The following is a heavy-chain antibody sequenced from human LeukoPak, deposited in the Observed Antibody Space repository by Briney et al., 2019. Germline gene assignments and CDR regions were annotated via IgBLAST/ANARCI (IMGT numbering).Heavy chain of an antibody. CDR3: VTEFWYRFDY. D-gene: IGHD3-3*01. J-gene: IGHJ4*02. CDR1: GSYFRGYN. CDR2: TDREGSDRGR. V-gene: IGHV3-7*01. Sequence: GGSLRLSCAASGSYFRGYNMAWVRQAPGKGLEWLATTDREGSDRGREYTASVRGRFTISRDNAKNSVHLYMSSLGADDTAVYFCVTEFWYRFDYWGQGILVTVSS.